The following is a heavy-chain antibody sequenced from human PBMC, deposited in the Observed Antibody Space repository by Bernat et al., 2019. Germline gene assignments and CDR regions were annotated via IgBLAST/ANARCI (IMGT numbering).Heavy chain of an antibody. J-gene: IGHJ4*02. CDR2: INADGTIT. CDR1: GFYFSGYW. Sequence: EVQLVESGGGLVQPGGSLRLSCVASGFYFSGYWMHWSRQVPGKGLVWVSGINADGTITYYADSVNGRFTISRDHAKNTMSLHMHPLSAEGTAMYYCASHGDGFDYWGQGTLVTVSS. D-gene: IGHD5-24*01. V-gene: IGHV3-74*01. CDR3: ASHGDGFDY.